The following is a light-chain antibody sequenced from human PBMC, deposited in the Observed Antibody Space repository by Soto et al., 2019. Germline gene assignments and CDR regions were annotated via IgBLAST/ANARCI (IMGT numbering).Light chain of an antibody. CDR1: SSDVGGYNS. V-gene: IGLV2-14*03. J-gene: IGLJ1*01. Sequence: QSVLTQPASVSGSPGQSIAISCTGTSSDVGGYNSVSWYQQHPGKAPKLMIYNVSNRPSGVSDRFSGSKSGNTASLTISGLQSDDVADYYFSSYTSSNTYVFVTGSMVTVL. CDR2: NVS. CDR3: SSYTSSNTYV.